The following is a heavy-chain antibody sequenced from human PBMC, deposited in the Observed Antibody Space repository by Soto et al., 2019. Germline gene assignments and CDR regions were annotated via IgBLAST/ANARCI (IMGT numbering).Heavy chain of an antibody. Sequence: SETLSLTCAVSGGSISSSNWWSWVRQPPGKGLEWIGEIYHSGSTYYNPSLKSRVTISVDTSKNQFSLKLSSVTAADTAVYYCARAGAATLSDYWGQGTLVTVSS. CDR1: GGSISSSNW. V-gene: IGHV4-4*02. D-gene: IGHD2-15*01. CDR2: IYHSGST. J-gene: IGHJ4*02. CDR3: ARAGAATLSDY.